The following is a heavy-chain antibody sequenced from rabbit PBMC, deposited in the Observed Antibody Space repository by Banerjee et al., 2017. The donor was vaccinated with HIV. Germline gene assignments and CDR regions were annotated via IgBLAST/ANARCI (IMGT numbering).Heavy chain of an antibody. CDR2: IYTGSSGST. CDR1: GFSFSSSYW. CDR3: ARSGGSASYYFHL. J-gene: IGHJ4*01. Sequence: QSLEESGGDLVKPGASLTLTCTASGFSFSSSYWICWVRQAPGKGLEWFGCIYTGSSGSTYYASWAKGRFTISKTSSTTVTLQMTSLTAADTATYFCARSGGSASYYFHLWGPGTLVTVS. V-gene: IGHV1S40*01. D-gene: IGHD8-1*01.